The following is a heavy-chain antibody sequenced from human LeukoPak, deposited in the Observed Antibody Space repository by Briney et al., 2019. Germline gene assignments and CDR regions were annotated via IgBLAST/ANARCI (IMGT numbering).Heavy chain of an antibody. CDR1: GFTFSSYG. J-gene: IGHJ4*02. V-gene: IGHV3-30*18. Sequence: SGGSLRLSCAASGFTFSSYGMHWARQAPGKGLEWVAFISYDGSNKYYADSVKGRFTISRDNSKNTLYLQMNSLRAEDTAVYYCAKDQVGYSSGSVQSDYWGQGTLVTVSS. CDR2: ISYDGSNK. D-gene: IGHD6-19*01. CDR3: AKDQVGYSSGSVQSDY.